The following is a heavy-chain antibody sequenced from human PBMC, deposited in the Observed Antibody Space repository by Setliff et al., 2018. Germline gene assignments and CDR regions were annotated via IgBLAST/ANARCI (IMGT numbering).Heavy chain of an antibody. CDR1: GYTFTSYG. CDR3: ARGRHPPWSGYPYYYMDV. CDR2: ISGYNGNT. V-gene: IGHV1-18*01. Sequence: ASVKVSCKASGYTFTSYGFSWVRQAPGQGLEWMGWISGYNGNTNYAQKVQGRVTMTTDTSTGTIYMELRSLRADDTAVYYCARGRHPPWSGYPYYYMDVWGKGTTVTVSS. J-gene: IGHJ6*03. D-gene: IGHD3-3*01.